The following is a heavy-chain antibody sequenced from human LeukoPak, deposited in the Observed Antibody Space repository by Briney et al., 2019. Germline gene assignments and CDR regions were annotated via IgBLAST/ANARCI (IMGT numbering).Heavy chain of an antibody. J-gene: IGHJ3*02. CDR1: GFTFTNYA. CDR2: IRSGGDGT. CDR3: ARDPNGDYVGAFEM. V-gene: IGHV3-23*01. D-gene: IGHD4-17*01. Sequence: GGSLRLSCAASGFTFTNYAMIWVRQAPGRGLEWVSAIRSGGDGTLYADSVKGRFTISRDNSKNTLFLQMNNMRAEDTAVYYCARDPNGDYVGAFEMWGPGAKVTVS.